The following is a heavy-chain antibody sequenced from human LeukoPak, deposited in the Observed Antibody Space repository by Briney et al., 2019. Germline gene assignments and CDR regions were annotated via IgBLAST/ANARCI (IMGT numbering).Heavy chain of an antibody. CDR1: GFTFDDYA. CDR3: AKEKYSSSWYEAYFQH. V-gene: IGHV3-9*01. J-gene: IGHJ1*01. Sequence: ALRLSCAASGFTFDDYAMHWVRQAPGKGLEWVSGISWNSGSIGYADSVKGRFTISRDNAKNSLYLQMNSLRAEDTALYYCAKEKYSSSWYEAYFQHWGQGTLVTVSS. D-gene: IGHD6-13*01. CDR2: ISWNSGSI.